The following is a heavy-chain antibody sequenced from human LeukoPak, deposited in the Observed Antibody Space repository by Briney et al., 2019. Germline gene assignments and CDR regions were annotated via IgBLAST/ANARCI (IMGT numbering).Heavy chain of an antibody. CDR2: IYYSGST. J-gene: IGHJ4*02. D-gene: IGHD6-19*01. CDR1: GGSIRSSSYY. Sequence: SETLSLTCTVSGGSIRSSSYYWGWIRQPPGKGLEWIGSIYYSGSTYYNASLKSRGTISVDTSKNQFSLKLNSVTAADTAVYFCARQVVAVTGTGYFDYWGQGTLVTVSS. V-gene: IGHV4-39*01. CDR3: ARQVVAVTGTGYFDY.